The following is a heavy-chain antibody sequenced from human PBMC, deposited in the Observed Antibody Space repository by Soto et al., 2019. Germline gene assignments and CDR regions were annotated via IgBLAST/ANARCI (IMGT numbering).Heavy chain of an antibody. J-gene: IGHJ6*02. CDR3: AKDAEPSVDILATIRSGYYYNGMDV. CDR2: ISYDGSDK. D-gene: IGHD5-12*01. CDR1: GFSFSSSG. Sequence: QVQLVESGGGVVQPGRSLRLSCAASGFSFSSSGMHWVRQAPGKGLEWVAVISYDGSDKYYADSVKGRFTISRDKSKNTVYLQMDSLKPGETAVYYCAKDAEPSVDILATIRSGYYYNGMDVWGQGTTVTVSS. V-gene: IGHV3-30*18.